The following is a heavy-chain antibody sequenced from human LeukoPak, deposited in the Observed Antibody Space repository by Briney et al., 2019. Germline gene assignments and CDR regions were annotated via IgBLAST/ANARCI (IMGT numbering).Heavy chain of an antibody. D-gene: IGHD3-22*01. V-gene: IGHV1-8*01. J-gene: IGHJ4*02. Sequence: GASVKVSCKASRYTFSSYDINWVREAAGQGLEWMGWMNPNTGRTGFAQKFQGRLTMTRDTSISTAYAELSSLRSEDTAVYYCARLSQTPDYYSSGGYYYLGYWGQGTPVTVSS. CDR3: ARLSQTPDYYSSGGYYYLGY. CDR2: MNPNTGRT. CDR1: RYTFSSYD.